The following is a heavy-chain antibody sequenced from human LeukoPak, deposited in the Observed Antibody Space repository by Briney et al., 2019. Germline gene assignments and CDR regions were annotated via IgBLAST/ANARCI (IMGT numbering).Heavy chain of an antibody. CDR2: INHSGST. CDR1: GGSFSGYY. Sequence: PSETLSLTCAVYGGSFSGYYWSWIRQPPGKGLEWIGEINHSGSTNYNPSLKSRVTISVDTSKNQFSLKLSSVTAADTAVYYCARRRVRGVISGGAFDIWGQGTMVTVSS. D-gene: IGHD3-10*01. J-gene: IGHJ3*02. V-gene: IGHV4-34*01. CDR3: ARRRVRGVISGGAFDI.